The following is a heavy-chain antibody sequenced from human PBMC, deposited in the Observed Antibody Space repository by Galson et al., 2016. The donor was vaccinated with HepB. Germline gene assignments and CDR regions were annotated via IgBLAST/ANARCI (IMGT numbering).Heavy chain of an antibody. D-gene: IGHD2-21*01. CDR1: GFTFTNYG. J-gene: IGHJ4*02. CDR3: AREMSVISHLFDF. Sequence: RSLRLSCAASGFTFTNYGMQWVRQAPGKGLEWVALIWYDGRNKNYADSVKGRFTISRDNSKNTLYLQMNSLRAEDTAVYYCAREMSVISHLFDFWGQGTLVTVSS. CDR2: IWYDGRNK. V-gene: IGHV3-33*01.